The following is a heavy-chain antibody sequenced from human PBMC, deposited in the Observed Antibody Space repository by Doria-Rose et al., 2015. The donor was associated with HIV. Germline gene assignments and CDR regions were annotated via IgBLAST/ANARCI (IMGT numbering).Heavy chain of an antibody. D-gene: IGHD6-13*01. V-gene: IGHV2-26*01. J-gene: IGHJ4*02. CDR3: ARIKSSRWYHKYYFDF. Sequence: QVTLKESGPVLAKPTETLTLTCTVSGVSLSSPGMGVSWIRQPPGKALAWLANIFSDDERSYKTSLKSRLTISRGTSKSQVVLTMTDMDPVDTATYYCARIKSSRWYHKYYFDFWGQGTLVIVSA. CDR2: IFSDDER. CDR1: GVSLSSPGMG.